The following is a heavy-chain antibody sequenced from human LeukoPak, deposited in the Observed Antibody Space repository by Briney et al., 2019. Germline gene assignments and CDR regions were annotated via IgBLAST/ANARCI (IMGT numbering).Heavy chain of an antibody. J-gene: IGHJ4*02. D-gene: IGHD4-23*01. Sequence: GGSLRLSCAASGFTFDDYAMHWVRQAPGKGLEWISGISWNSGSIGYADSVKGRFTISRDNAKNSLYLQMNSLRAEDMALYYCAKADDYGGNSHFDYWGQGTLVTVSS. CDR3: AKADDYGGNSHFDY. V-gene: IGHV3-9*03. CDR1: GFTFDDYA. CDR2: ISWNSGSI.